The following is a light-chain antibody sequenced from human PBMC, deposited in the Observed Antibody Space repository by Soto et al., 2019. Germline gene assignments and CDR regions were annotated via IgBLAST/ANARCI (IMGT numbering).Light chain of an antibody. CDR1: QSVSSSY. V-gene: IGKV3-20*01. J-gene: IGKJ2*01. Sequence: EIVLTQSPGTLSFSPGERATLSCRASQSVSSSYLAWYQQKPGQAPRLLIYGASSRATGIPDRFSGSGSGTDFTLTISRLEPEDFAVYYCQNYGSSPVSYTFGQGTKLEIK. CDR3: QNYGSSPVSYT. CDR2: GAS.